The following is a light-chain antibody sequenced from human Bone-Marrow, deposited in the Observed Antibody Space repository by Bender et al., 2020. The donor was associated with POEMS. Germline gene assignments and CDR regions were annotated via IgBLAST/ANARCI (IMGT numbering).Light chain of an antibody. J-gene: IGLJ1*01. V-gene: IGLV1-50*01. CDR3: AAWDDSLKGYV. Sequence: QSVLTQPPSVSGAPGQRVTISCTGSSSNTGSGYDINWYQHLPGTAPKLLIYGYNNRPSGVPDRFSGSKSGTSASLAISGLRSEDEADYSCAAWDDSLKGYVFGIGTKVTVL. CDR1: SSNTGSGYD. CDR2: GYN.